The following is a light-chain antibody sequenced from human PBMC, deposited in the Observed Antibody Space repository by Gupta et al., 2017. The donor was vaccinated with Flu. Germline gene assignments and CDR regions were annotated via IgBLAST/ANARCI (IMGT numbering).Light chain of an antibody. CDR1: SSDVGGYNY. J-gene: IGLJ2*01. Sequence: SALPQPAYVSGSPGQSITISCTGTSSDVGGYNYVSWHPQHPGKAPNLMIYEVRNRPAGVSILCSCSTSVTTAALTIAGCQAEAEDDYDFRAETIIRLVFGGGTRLTVL. V-gene: IGLV2-14*01. CDR2: EVR. CDR3: RAETIIRLV.